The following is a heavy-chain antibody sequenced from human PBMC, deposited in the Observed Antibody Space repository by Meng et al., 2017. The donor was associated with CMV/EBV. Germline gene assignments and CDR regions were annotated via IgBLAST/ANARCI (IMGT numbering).Heavy chain of an antibody. V-gene: IGHV3-30*04. CDR2: ISYDGSNK. CDR3: ASRGFQGYDFWSGTHYGMDV. J-gene: IGHJ6*02. CDR1: GFTFSSYA. Sequence: GGSLRLSCAASGFTFSSYAMHWVRQAPGKGLEWVAVISYDGSNKYYADSVKGRFTISRDNSKNTLYLQMNSLRAEDTAVYYCASRGFQGYDFWSGTHYGMDVWGQGTTVTVSS. D-gene: IGHD3-3*01.